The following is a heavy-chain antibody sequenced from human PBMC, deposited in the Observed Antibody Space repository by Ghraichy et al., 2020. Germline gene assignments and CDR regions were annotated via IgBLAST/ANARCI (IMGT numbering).Heavy chain of an antibody. CDR3: ARVDYGSDPYFDY. D-gene: IGHD3-10*01. CDR2: IYYNGNT. Sequence: SETLSLTCTVSGGSVRSGSNYWSWIRQPPGKALEWIGYIYYNGNTNYNPSLKSRVIISVDTSKNQFSLKLSSVTAADTAVYYCARVDYGSDPYFDYWGQGTLVTVSS. CDR1: GGSVRSGSNY. J-gene: IGHJ4*02. V-gene: IGHV4-61*01.